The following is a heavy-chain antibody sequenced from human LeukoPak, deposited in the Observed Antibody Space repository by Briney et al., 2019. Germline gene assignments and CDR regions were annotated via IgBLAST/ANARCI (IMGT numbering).Heavy chain of an antibody. Sequence: GGSLRLSCAASGFTFSSYSMNWVRQAPGKGLEWVSSISSSSSYIYYADSVKGRFTISRDNAKNSLYLQMSSLRAEDTAVYYCARSRGSSGWYRWFDPWGQGTLVTVSS. J-gene: IGHJ5*02. CDR2: ISSSSSYI. D-gene: IGHD6-19*01. V-gene: IGHV3-21*01. CDR1: GFTFSSYS. CDR3: ARSRGSSGWYRWFDP.